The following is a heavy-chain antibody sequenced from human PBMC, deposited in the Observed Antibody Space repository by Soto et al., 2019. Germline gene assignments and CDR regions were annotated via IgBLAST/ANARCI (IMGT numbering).Heavy chain of an antibody. V-gene: IGHV3-7*03. Sequence: GGSHRLSCAASGFTCISYGMHWVRQATGKGLEWVANIKQDGSEKYYVDSVKGRFTTSRDNAKNSLYLQMNSLRAEDTAVYYCAKDRAPVVLRGEDYWGQGTLVTVSS. J-gene: IGHJ4*02. CDR2: IKQDGSEK. D-gene: IGHD3-10*01. CDR1: GFTCISYG. CDR3: AKDRAPVVLRGEDY.